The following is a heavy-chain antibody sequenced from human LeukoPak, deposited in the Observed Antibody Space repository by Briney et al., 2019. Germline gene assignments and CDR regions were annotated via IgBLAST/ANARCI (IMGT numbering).Heavy chain of an antibody. CDR2: LYYGGST. D-gene: IGHD3-3*01. V-gene: IGHV4-59*01. CDR3: ARGTIFGVVMDV. CDR1: GGSISSYY. Sequence: PSETLSLTCTVSGGSISSYYWSWIRQPPGKGLEWIGYLYYGGSTIYNPSLESRVTISVDTSKNQFSLKLTSVTAADTAVYYCARGTIFGVVMDVWGQGTTVTVSS. J-gene: IGHJ6*02.